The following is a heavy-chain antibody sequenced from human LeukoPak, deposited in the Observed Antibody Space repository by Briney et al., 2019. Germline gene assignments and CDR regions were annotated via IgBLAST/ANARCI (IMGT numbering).Heavy chain of an antibody. V-gene: IGHV4-39*07. D-gene: IGHD3-3*01. Sequence: PSETLSLTCTVSGGSISSSSYYWGWIRQPPGKGLEWIGEINHSGSTNYNPSLKSRVTISVDTSKNQFSLKLSSVTAADTAVYYCARMVLRYYDFWSGYIWRRYLDYWGQGTLVTVSS. CDR3: ARMVLRYYDFWSGYIWRRYLDY. J-gene: IGHJ4*02. CDR1: GGSISSSSYY. CDR2: INHSGST.